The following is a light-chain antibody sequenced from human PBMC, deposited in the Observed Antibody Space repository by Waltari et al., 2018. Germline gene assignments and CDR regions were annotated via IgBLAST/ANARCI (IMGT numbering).Light chain of an antibody. J-gene: IGKJ1*01. CDR2: DAS. Sequence: DIQMTQSPSTLSASVGDRVAISCRASQSITSRLAWYQQRPGKAPQLLIFDASTLESGVPSRFSGSGSGTEFTLTISSLQPDDFATYYCQQYESYSGTFGQGTKVELK. CDR1: QSITSR. V-gene: IGKV1-5*01. CDR3: QQYESYSGT.